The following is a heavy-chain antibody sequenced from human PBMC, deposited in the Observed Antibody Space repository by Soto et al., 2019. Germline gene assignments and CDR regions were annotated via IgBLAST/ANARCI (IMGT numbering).Heavy chain of an antibody. CDR3: ARDFAPDYGDYEPSWFDP. D-gene: IGHD4-17*01. J-gene: IGHJ5*02. CDR2: ISYDGSNK. V-gene: IGHV3-30-3*01. CDR1: GFTFSSYA. Sequence: SLRLSCAASGFTFSSYAMHWVRQAPGKGLEWVAVISYDGSNKYYADSVKGRFTISRDNSKNTLYLQMNSLRAEDTAVYYCARDFAPDYGDYEPSWFDPWGQGTLVTVSS.